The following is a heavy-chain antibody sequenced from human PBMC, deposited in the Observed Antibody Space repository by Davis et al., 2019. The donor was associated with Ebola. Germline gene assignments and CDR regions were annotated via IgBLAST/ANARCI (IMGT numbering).Heavy chain of an antibody. Sequence: GESLKIPCAASGFIFSGYDMHWVRQATGKGLEWVSGIGTAGDTYYPGSVKGRFTISRDNAKNSLYLQMNSLRAEDTAVYHCARGGYYDSSGYSHDAFDVWGQGTMVTVSS. D-gene: IGHD3-22*01. J-gene: IGHJ3*01. CDR3: ARGGYYDSSGYSHDAFDV. CDR2: IGTAGDT. CDR1: GFIFSGYD. V-gene: IGHV3-13*01.